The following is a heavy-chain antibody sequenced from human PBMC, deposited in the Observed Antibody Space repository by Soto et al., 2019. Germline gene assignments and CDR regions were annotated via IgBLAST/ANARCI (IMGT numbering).Heavy chain of an antibody. Sequence: QVQLVQSGAEVKKPGASVKVSCKASGYTFTDYDINWFRQATGQGLEWMGWMNPNNGNTGYAQNFTGRVTMTRSTSISTAYMELSTLRSEDTAVYYCAKGPRNWGVDYWGQGTLVTVSS. D-gene: IGHD7-27*01. CDR3: AKGPRNWGVDY. J-gene: IGHJ4*02. CDR1: GYTFTDYD. V-gene: IGHV1-8*01. CDR2: MNPNNGNT.